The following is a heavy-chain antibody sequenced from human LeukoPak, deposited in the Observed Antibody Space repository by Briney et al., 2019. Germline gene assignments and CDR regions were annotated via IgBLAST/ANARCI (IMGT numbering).Heavy chain of an antibody. CDR2: IYTSGST. CDR1: GGSISSYY. V-gene: IGHV4-4*07. CDR3: ARGGYSSGWWDY. J-gene: IGHJ4*02. D-gene: IGHD6-19*01. Sequence: SETLSLTCTVSGGSISSYYWSWIRRPAGKGLEWIGRIYTSGSTNYNPSLKSRVTMSVDTSKNQFSLKLSSVTAADTAAYYCARGGYSSGWWDYWGQGTLVTVSS.